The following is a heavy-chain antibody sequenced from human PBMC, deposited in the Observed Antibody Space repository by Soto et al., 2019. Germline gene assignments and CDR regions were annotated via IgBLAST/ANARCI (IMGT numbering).Heavy chain of an antibody. Sequence: QVQLQESGPGLVKPSETLSLSCTVSGGSISSYYWSWFRQSPGKRMEWIGYVHHSWGSSYNPSLQSTVAISLDTSKSQSSLTVTSVTATDTAVYYCARQGFGPLHGLVDVWGQGTTVTVSS. CDR1: GGSISSYY. CDR2: VHHSWGS. CDR3: ARQGFGPLHGLVDV. D-gene: IGHD3-10*01. J-gene: IGHJ6*02. V-gene: IGHV4-59*08.